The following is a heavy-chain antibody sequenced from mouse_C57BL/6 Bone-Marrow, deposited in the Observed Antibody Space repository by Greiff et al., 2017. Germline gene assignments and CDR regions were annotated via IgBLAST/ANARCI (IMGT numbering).Heavy chain of an antibody. V-gene: IGHV5-6*01. CDR1: GFTFSSYG. D-gene: IGHD3-3*01. CDR3: ARRGGRDY. Sequence: EVQLQESGGDLVKPGGSLKLSCAASGFTFSSYGMSWVRQTPDKRLEWVATISSGGSYTYYPDSVKGRFTISRDNAKNTLYLQMSSLKSEDTAMYYCARRGGRDYWGQGTTLTVSS. CDR2: ISSGGSYT. J-gene: IGHJ2*01.